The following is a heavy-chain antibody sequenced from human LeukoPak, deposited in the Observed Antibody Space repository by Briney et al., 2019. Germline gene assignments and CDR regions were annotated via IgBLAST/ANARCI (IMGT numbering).Heavy chain of an antibody. V-gene: IGHV4-39*01. D-gene: IGHD2-15*01. CDR3: ARSLDIVVVVAATPDLWFDP. CDR1: GGSISSSSYY. J-gene: IGHJ5*02. CDR2: IYYSGST. Sequence: PSETLSLTCTVSGGSISSSSYYWGWIRQPPGKGLEWIGSIYYSGSTYYNPSLKSRVTISVDTSKNQFSLKLSSVTAADTAVYYCARSLDIVVVVAATPDLWFDPWGQGTLVTVSS.